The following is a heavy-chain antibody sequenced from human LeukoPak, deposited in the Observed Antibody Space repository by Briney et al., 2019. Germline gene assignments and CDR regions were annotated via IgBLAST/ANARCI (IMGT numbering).Heavy chain of an antibody. J-gene: IGHJ4*02. CDR3: ARDRGYYDSTDY. V-gene: IGHV1-2*06. D-gene: IGHD3-22*01. CDR1: GYTFTGYY. CDR2: INPNSGGT. Sequence: ASVKVSCKASGYTFTGYYMHWVRQAPGQGLEWMGRINPNSGGTNYAHKFQGRVTVTRDTSISTAYMELSRLRSDDTAVYYCARDRGYYDSTDYWGQGTLVTVSS.